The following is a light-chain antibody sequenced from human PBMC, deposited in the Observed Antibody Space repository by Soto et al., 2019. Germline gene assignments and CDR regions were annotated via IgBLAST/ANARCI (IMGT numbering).Light chain of an antibody. CDR3: GSYTTSSNYV. CDR2: DVS. J-gene: IGLJ1*01. CDR1: ISDVGSYNY. V-gene: IGLV2-14*03. Sequence: QSVLTQPASVSVSPGQSITISCTGTISDVGSYNYVSWYQQYPGKAPKLMIYDVSTRPSGVSDRFSGSKSGNTASLTISGLRAEDEADYYCGSYTTSSNYVFGTGTKVT.